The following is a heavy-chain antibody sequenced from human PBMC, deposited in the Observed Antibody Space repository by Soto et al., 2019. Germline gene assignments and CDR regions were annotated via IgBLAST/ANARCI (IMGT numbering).Heavy chain of an antibody. V-gene: IGHV6-1*01. D-gene: IGHD4-17*01. Sequence: SQTLSLTCAIAGDSVSSSLAAWNWIRQSPSRGLEWLGRTKYRSKWYTDYAVSVKSRITINPDTSKNQFSLHLNFVTPEDTAVYYCARRTTGMNGMDVWGQGTTVTVS. CDR1: GDSVSSSLAA. CDR3: ARRTTGMNGMDV. J-gene: IGHJ6*02. CDR2: TKYRSKWYT.